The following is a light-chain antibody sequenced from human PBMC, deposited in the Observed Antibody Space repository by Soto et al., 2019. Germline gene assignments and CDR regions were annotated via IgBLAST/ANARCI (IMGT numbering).Light chain of an antibody. V-gene: IGKV3-15*01. CDR3: QQYNNWPPFT. CDR1: QSVSSS. CDR2: GAS. J-gene: IGKJ3*01. Sequence: EIVMTQSPATLSVSPGERATLSCRASQSVSSSLAWYQQKLGQAPRLLIYGASTRATGIPARFSGSGSGTEFTLTISSLQSEDFAVYYCQQYNNWPPFTFGPGTKVDIK.